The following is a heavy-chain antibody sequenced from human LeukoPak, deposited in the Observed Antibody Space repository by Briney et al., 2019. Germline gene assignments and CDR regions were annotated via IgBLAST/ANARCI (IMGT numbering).Heavy chain of an antibody. V-gene: IGHV3-7*01. D-gene: IGHD5-18*01. CDR3: ARFVDTEYFDY. CDR1: GFTFRSYW. CDR2: IKQDGSEK. J-gene: IGHJ4*02. Sequence: GGSLRLSCAASGFTFRSYWMSWVRQAPGKGLEWVANIKQDGSEKYYVDSVKGRFTISRDNAKNSLYLQMNSLRAEDTAVYYCARFVDTEYFDYWGQGTLVTVSS.